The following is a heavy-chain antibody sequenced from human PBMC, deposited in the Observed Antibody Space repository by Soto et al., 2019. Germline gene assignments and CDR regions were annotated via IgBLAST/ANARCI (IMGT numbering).Heavy chain of an antibody. V-gene: IGHV3-23*01. J-gene: IGHJ4*02. Sequence: RQAPGKGLEWVSGISASGGSSYDVDSVRGRFTISRDNSKNTLFLQMNSLTDEDTAVYYCAKGGDYWSGSSPDWGQGTLVTVSS. D-gene: IGHD3-3*01. CDR3: AKGGDYWSGSSPD. CDR2: ISASGGSS.